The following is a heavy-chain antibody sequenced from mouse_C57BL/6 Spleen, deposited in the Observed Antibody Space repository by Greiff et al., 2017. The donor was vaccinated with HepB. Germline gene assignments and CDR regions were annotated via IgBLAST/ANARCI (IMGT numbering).Heavy chain of an antibody. J-gene: IGHJ3*01. CDR3: ARDSSVFAY. Sequence: EVQVVESGPGLVKPSQSLSLTCSVTGYSITSGYYWNWIRQFPGNKLEWMGYISYDGSNNYNPSLKNRISITRDTSKNQFFLKLNSVTTEDTATYYCARDSSVFAYWGQGTLVTVSA. V-gene: IGHV3-6*01. CDR2: ISYDGSN. CDR1: GYSITSGYY. D-gene: IGHD3-2*02.